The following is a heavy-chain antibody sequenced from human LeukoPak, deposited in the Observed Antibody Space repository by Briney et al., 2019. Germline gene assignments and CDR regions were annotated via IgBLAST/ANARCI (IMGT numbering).Heavy chain of an antibody. CDR2: IYWNDDK. V-gene: IGHV2-5*01. CDR1: GFSLGTRGVG. CDR3: AHTRGRSGYYFDFDF. Sequence: SGPTLVKPTQTLTQTGTFSGFSLGTRGVGVGWIRQPPGKALEWLSLIYWNDDKPYSPSLKSRLTLTKDTSKNQVVLKLTNVDPEDTAIYYCAHTRGRSGYYFDFDFWGQGTLVTVSS. D-gene: IGHD3-22*01. J-gene: IGHJ4*02.